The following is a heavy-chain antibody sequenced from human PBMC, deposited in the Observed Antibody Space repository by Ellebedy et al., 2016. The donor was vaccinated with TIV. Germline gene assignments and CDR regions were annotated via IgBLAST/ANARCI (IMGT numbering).Heavy chain of an antibody. Sequence: ASVKVSCXTSGYTFTTYPMHWVRQAPGQRLEWMGWINAGNGNTKYSQSFQGRVTLTRDTPASTGYMELSSLRSEDTAVYYCARGEGNHDFWGNYLPRGMDVWGQGTTVTVSS. D-gene: IGHD3-3*01. CDR3: ARGEGNHDFWGNYLPRGMDV. V-gene: IGHV1-3*01. J-gene: IGHJ6*02. CDR2: INAGNGNT. CDR1: GYTFTTYP.